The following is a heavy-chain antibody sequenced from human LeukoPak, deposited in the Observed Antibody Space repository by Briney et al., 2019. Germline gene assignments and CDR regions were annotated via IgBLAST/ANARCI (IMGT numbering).Heavy chain of an antibody. Sequence: SVEVSCKASGGTFSSYAISWVRQAPGQGLEWMGRIIPILGIANYAQKFQGRVTITADKSTSTAYMELSSLRSEDTAVYYCARVEDYYDSSGHGPFDYWGQGTLVTVSS. CDR2: IIPILGIA. D-gene: IGHD3-22*01. CDR3: ARVEDYYDSSGHGPFDY. V-gene: IGHV1-69*04. J-gene: IGHJ4*02. CDR1: GGTFSSYA.